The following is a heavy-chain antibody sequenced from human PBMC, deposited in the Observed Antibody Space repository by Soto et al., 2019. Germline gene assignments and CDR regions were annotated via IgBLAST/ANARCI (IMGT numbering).Heavy chain of an antibody. CDR2: IIPIFGTA. Sequence: QVQLVQSGAEVKKPGSSVKVSCKASGGTFSSYAISWVRQAPGQGLEWMGGIIPIFGTASYAQKFQGRVTTTADKSTSTAYMELSSLRSEDTAVYYCARRGSTTVENDWYFDLWGRGTLVTVSS. CDR1: GGTFSSYA. V-gene: IGHV1-69*14. J-gene: IGHJ2*01. CDR3: ARRGSTTVENDWYFDL. D-gene: IGHD4-17*01.